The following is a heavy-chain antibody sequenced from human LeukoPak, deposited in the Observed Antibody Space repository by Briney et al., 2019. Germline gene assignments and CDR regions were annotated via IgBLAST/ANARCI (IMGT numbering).Heavy chain of an antibody. CDR3: ARDLNYYDDRRYSDTFDC. CDR2: INTYNGNT. J-gene: IGHJ4*02. D-gene: IGHD3-22*01. V-gene: IGHV1-18*01. Sequence: ASVKVSCKASGYTFTSYGISWVRQAPGQGLEWMGWINTYNGNTYYAQKFQGRVTMTADTSTSTAYMELRSLRSDDTAVYYCARDLNYYDDRRYSDTFDCWGQGTLVTVSS. CDR1: GYTFTSYG.